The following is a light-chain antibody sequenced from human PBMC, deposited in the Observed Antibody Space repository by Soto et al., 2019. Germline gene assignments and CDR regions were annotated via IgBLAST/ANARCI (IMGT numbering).Light chain of an antibody. V-gene: IGKV1-5*01. Sequence: DIQMTQSPSTLSASVGDRVTITCRASQSVSSWLAWYQQKPGKAPKLLIYTASNVDSGVPSRFSGSGSGTEVTLTSSSLQPDDFATYYCQQVSSYSRTFGQGTKV. CDR1: QSVSSW. CDR2: TAS. CDR3: QQVSSYSRT. J-gene: IGKJ1*01.